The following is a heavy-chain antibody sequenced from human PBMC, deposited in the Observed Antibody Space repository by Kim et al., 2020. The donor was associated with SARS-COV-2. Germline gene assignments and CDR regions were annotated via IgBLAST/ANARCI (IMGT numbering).Heavy chain of an antibody. CDR3: ARDLRPGAATWEDVVRFRGMDV. V-gene: IGHV1-46*01. CDR1: GYTFTSYY. Sequence: ASVKVSCKASGYTFTSYYMHWVRQAPGQGLEWMGIINPSGGSTSYAQKFQGRVTMTRDTSTSTVYMELSSLRSEDTAVYYCARDLRPGAATWEDVVRFRGMDVWGQGTTVTVSS. J-gene: IGHJ6*02. D-gene: IGHD2-15*01. CDR2: INPSGGST.